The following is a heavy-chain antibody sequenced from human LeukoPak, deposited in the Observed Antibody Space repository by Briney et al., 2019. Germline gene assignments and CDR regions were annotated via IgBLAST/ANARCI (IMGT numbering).Heavy chain of an antibody. Sequence: SETLSLTCTVSGGSISSYYWSWIRQPPGKGLEWIGYIYYSGSTDYNPSLKSRVTISVDTSKNQFSLKLSSVTAADTAVYYCARSVTPDYFDYWGQGTLVTLSS. CDR1: GGSISSYY. D-gene: IGHD4-17*01. CDR3: ARSVTPDYFDY. CDR2: IYYSGST. V-gene: IGHV4-59*08. J-gene: IGHJ4*02.